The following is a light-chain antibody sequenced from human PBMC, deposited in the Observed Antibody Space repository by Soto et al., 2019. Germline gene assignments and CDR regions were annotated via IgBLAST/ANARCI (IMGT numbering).Light chain of an antibody. V-gene: IGKV3-11*01. Sequence: EIVLTQSPATLSLSPGERATLSYRASQTVSSYLAWYQQKPGQAPRLLIYDASARATGIPARFSGSGSGIDFTLTISSLEPEDFAVYYCQQHSNLMYTFGQGTKLEIK. CDR2: DAS. CDR3: QQHSNLMYT. CDR1: QTVSSY. J-gene: IGKJ2*01.